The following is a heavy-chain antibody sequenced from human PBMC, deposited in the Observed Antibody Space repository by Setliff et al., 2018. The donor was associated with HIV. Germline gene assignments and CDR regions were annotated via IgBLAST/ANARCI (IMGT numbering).Heavy chain of an antibody. D-gene: IGHD4-17*01. Sequence: LSLTCAVSAYSINSGTYYWSWVRQPAGKGLEWIGRIYTSGSTNYNPSLKSRVTISVDTSKNQVSLKLISVTAADTAVYYCARLMRDYGEYDWGQGTLVTVSS. V-gene: IGHV4-61*02. J-gene: IGHJ4*02. CDR3: ARLMRDYGEYD. CDR1: AYSINSGTYY. CDR2: IYTSGST.